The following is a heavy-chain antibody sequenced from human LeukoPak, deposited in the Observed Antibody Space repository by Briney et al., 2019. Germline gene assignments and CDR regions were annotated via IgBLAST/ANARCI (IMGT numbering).Heavy chain of an antibody. CDR2: IIPIFDIA. Sequence: SVKVSCKASGGTFSSYAISWVRQAPGQGLEWMGRIIPIFDIANYAQKFQGRVTITADKSTSTAYMELSSLRSEDTAVYYCARAESGSYYHFDYWGQGTLVTVSS. V-gene: IGHV1-69*04. CDR1: GGTFSSYA. CDR3: ARAESGSYYHFDY. D-gene: IGHD1-26*01. J-gene: IGHJ4*02.